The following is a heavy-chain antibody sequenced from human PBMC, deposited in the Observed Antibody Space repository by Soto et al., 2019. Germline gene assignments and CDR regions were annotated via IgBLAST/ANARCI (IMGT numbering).Heavy chain of an antibody. J-gene: IGHJ2*01. CDR1: GGSISSGGYY. CDR2: IYYSGST. V-gene: IGHV4-31*03. D-gene: IGHD6-6*01. Sequence: QVQLQESGPGLVKPSQTLSLTCTVSGGSISSGGYYWSWIRQHPGKGLEWIGYIYYSGSTYYNPSLKSRVTISVDTSKNQFSLKLSSVTAADTAVYYCARRSYSSSSNQMAFDLWGRGTLVTVSS. CDR3: ARRSYSSSSNQMAFDL.